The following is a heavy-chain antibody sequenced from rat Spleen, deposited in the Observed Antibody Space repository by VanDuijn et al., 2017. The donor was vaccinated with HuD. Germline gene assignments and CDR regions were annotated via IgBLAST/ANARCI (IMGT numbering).Heavy chain of an antibody. CDR3: AVAGYGY. CDR1: GFTFSNYW. V-gene: IGHV5-58*01. D-gene: IGHD1-7*01. Sequence: EVQLVETGGGLVQPGRSLKLSCVASGFTFSNYWMYWVRQAPGKGLEWVSSISSDGVYTYYPASVKGRFTISRDNSENTVYLQMNSLRSEDTANYYCAVAGYGYWGQGVMVTVSS. CDR2: ISSDGVYT. J-gene: IGHJ2*01.